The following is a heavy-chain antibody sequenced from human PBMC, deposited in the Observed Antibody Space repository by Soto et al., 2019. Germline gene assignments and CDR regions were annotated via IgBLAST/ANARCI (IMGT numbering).Heavy chain of an antibody. J-gene: IGHJ4*02. CDR3: VTGYTFGYQFDY. CDR1: GASISSGDYY. Sequence: QVQLQESGPGLVKPSQTLSLTCTVSGASISSGDYYWSWIRQSPGKGLEWIGYIYDSGSTDYNPSLKSRVTISVDTPKNQFSLKLSSVTAADTAVYYCVTGYTFGYQFDYWGQGTLVTVSS. D-gene: IGHD5-18*01. V-gene: IGHV4-30-4*01. CDR2: IYDSGST.